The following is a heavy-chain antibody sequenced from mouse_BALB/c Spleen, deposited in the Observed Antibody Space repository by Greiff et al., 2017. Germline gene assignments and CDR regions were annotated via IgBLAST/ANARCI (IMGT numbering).Heavy chain of an antibody. CDR1: GYSITSDYA. Sequence: EVKLQESGPGLVKPSQSLSLTCTVTGYSITSDYAWNWIRQFPGNKLEWMGYISYSGSTSYNPSLKSRISITRDTSKNQFFLQLNSVTTEDTATYYCARSRWLLRYAMDYWGQGTSVTVSS. CDR2: ISYSGST. D-gene: IGHD2-3*01. J-gene: IGHJ4*01. CDR3: ARSRWLLRYAMDY. V-gene: IGHV3-2*02.